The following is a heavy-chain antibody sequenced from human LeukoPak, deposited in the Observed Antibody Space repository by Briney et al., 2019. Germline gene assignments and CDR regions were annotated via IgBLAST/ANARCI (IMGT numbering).Heavy chain of an antibody. V-gene: IGHV3-30-3*01. CDR3: ARELEDYGDYYFDY. Sequence: GGSLRLSCAASGFTFSSYAMHWVRQAPGKGLEWVAVISYDGSSKYYADSVKGRFTISRDNSKNTLYLQMNSLRAEDTAVYYCARELEDYGDYYFDYWGQGTLVTVSS. D-gene: IGHD4-17*01. CDR1: GFTFSSYA. CDR2: ISYDGSSK. J-gene: IGHJ4*02.